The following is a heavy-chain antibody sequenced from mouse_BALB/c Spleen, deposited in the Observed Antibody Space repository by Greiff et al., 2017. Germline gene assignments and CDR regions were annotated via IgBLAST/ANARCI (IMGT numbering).Heavy chain of an antibody. J-gene: IGHJ2*01. CDR1: GFTFSSFG. CDR2: ISSGSSTI. CDR3: ARRGYGNYFDY. V-gene: IGHV5-17*02. Sequence: EVNLVEPGGGLVQPGGSRKLSCAASGFTFSSFGMHWVRQAPEKGLEWVAYISSGSSTIYYADTVKGRFTISRDNPKNTLFLQMTSLRSEDTAMYYCARRGYGNYFDYWGQGTTLTVSS. D-gene: IGHD2-14*01.